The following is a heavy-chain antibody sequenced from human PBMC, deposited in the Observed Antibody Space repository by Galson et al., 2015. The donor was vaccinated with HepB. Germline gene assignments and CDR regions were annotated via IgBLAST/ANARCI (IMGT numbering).Heavy chain of an antibody. Sequence: SVKVSCKASGYTFTTSDINWVRQATGQGLEWMGWMNPKTGDTAYAQKFQGRLTKTRDTSVSTAYMELSSLTSEDTAVYYCATVVLLSAKIWGAAVDVWGQGTLVTVSS. CDR3: ATVVLLSAKIWGAAVDV. V-gene: IGHV1-8*01. J-gene: IGHJ3*01. CDR1: GYTFTTSD. D-gene: IGHD2-2*01. CDR2: MNPKTGDT.